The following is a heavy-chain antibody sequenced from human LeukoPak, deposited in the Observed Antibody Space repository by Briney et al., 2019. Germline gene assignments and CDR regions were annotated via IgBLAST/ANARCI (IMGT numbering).Heavy chain of an antibody. CDR2: INPNSGST. J-gene: IGHJ4*02. V-gene: IGHV1-2*02. CDR3: ARVSSSWYSGYFDY. D-gene: IGHD6-13*01. CDR1: GYTFTGYY. Sequence: GASVKVSCKASGYTFTGYYMRWVRQAPGQGLEWMGWINPNSGSTNYAQKFQGRVTMTRDTSISTAYMELRSLRSDDTAVYYCARVSSSWYSGYFDYWGQGTLVTVSS.